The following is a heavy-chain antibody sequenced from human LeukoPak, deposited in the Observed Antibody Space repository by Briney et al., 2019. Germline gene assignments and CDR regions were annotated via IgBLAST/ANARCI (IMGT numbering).Heavy chain of an antibody. D-gene: IGHD6-19*01. J-gene: IGHJ4*02. V-gene: IGHV3-11*01. CDR1: TFSFSDYY. Sequence: GGSLRLSCAASTFSFSDYYMSWIRQAPGKGLEWVSYISGSGSSIYYADSVKGRFTVSRDNAKNSLYLQMNSVRVEDTAVYYCVTTRYSGHWFFDYWDQGTLVTVSS. CDR3: VTTRYSGHWFFDY. CDR2: ISGSGSSI.